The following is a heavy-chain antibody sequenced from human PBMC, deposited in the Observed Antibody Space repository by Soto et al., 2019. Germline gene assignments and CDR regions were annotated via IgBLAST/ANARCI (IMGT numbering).Heavy chain of an antibody. CDR3: ARVVQGIDY. CDR2: IYHSGST. V-gene: IGHV4-4*02. CDR1: GGSISMNW. Sequence: QVQLQESGPGLVKPSGTLSLTCAVSGGSISMNWWSWVRQPPGKGLEWIGEIYHSGSTNYNPSLKSRVNISVDKSKNQFSLKRSAVTAADAAVYYCARVVQGIDYWGQGTLVTVSS. J-gene: IGHJ4*02. D-gene: IGHD3-10*01.